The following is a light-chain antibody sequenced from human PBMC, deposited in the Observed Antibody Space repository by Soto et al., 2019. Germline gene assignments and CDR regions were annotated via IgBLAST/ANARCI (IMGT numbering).Light chain of an antibody. Sequence: ETVLTQSPGTLSLSPGERATLSCRASQSVTRSYVAWYQQKPGQAPRLLMYDASSRATGIPDRFSGSGSGTDFTLTISGLEPEDFAVYYCQQYGSSPITFGGGTKVDIK. CDR1: QSVTRSY. CDR2: DAS. CDR3: QQYGSSPIT. J-gene: IGKJ4*01. V-gene: IGKV3-20*01.